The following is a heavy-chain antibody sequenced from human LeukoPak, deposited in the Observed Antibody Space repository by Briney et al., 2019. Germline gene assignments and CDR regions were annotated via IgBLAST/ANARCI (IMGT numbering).Heavy chain of an antibody. CDR2: INPNSGGT. D-gene: IGHD4-17*01. CDR1: GYTFTGYY. CDR3: ARDTLYGDGANWFDP. Sequence: APVKVSCKASGYTFTGYYMHWVRQAPGQGLEWMGWINPNSGGTNYAQKFQGRVTMTRDTSISTAYMELSRLRSDDTAVYYCARDTLYGDGANWFDPWGQGTLVTVSS. V-gene: IGHV1-2*02. J-gene: IGHJ5*02.